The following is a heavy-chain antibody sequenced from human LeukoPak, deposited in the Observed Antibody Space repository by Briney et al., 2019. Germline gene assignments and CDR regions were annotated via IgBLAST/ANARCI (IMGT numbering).Heavy chain of an antibody. Sequence: SETLSLTCTVSGGSISSGDYCWSWIRQPPGKGLEWIGYIYYSGSTYYNPSLKSRVTISVDTSKNQFSLKLSSVTAADTAVYYCARGHYDSSGYSTYADAFDIWGQGTMVTVSS. CDR3: ARGHYDSSGYSTYADAFDI. D-gene: IGHD3-22*01. CDR2: IYYSGST. J-gene: IGHJ3*02. V-gene: IGHV4-30-4*08. CDR1: GGSISSGDYC.